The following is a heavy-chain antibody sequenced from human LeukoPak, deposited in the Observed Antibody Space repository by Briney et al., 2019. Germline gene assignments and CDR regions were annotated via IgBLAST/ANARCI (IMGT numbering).Heavy chain of an antibody. CDR3: ARRFSSSWYYFDY. J-gene: IGHJ4*02. CDR1: GYTFTNHW. D-gene: IGHD6-13*01. V-gene: IGHV5-51*01. Sequence: GESLKISCQGSGYTFTNHWIAWVRQMPGKGLEWMGIIYPGDSDTRYSPSFQGQVTISADKSINTAYLQWGSLKASDTAMYYCARRFSSSWYYFDYWGQGTLVTVSS. CDR2: IYPGDSDT.